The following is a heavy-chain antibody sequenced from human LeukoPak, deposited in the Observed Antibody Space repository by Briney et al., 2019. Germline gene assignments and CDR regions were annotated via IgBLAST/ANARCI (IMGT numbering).Heavy chain of an antibody. CDR3: ARDELWNGYYSVNYNYYGMDV. CDR2: INPNSGGT. D-gene: IGHD3-3*01. CDR1: GYTFTGYY. V-gene: IGHV1-2*04. J-gene: IGHJ6*02. Sequence: ASVKVSCKASGYTFTGYYMHWVRQAPGQGLEWMGWINPNSGGTNYAQKFQGWVTMTRDTSISTAYMELSRLRSDDTAVYYCARDELWNGYYSVNYNYYGMDVWGQGTTVTVSS.